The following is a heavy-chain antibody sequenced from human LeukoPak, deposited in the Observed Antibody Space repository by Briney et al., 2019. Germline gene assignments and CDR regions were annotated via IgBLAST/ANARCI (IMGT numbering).Heavy chain of an antibody. CDR3: ARLEMATILPLDY. CDR1: GGSISSSSYY. Sequence: SETLSLTCTVSGGSISSSSYYWGWIRQPPGKGLEWIGSIYYRGSTYYNPSLKSRVTISVDTSKNQFSLKLSSVTAADTAVYYCARLEMATILPLDYWGQGTLVTVSS. V-gene: IGHV4-39*01. CDR2: IYYRGST. D-gene: IGHD5-24*01. J-gene: IGHJ4*02.